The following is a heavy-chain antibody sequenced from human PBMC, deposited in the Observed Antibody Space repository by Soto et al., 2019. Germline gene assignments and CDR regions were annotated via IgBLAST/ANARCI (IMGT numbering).Heavy chain of an antibody. V-gene: IGHV1-3*01. Sequence: GASVKVSCKASGYTFTSYAMHWVRQAPGQRLEWMGWINAGNGNTKYSQKFQGRVTITRDTSASTAYMELSSLRSEDTAVYYCARVSDSSGYFPMDAWGQGTTVTVSS. D-gene: IGHD3-22*01. CDR2: INAGNGNT. J-gene: IGHJ6*02. CDR1: GYTFTSYA. CDR3: ARVSDSSGYFPMDA.